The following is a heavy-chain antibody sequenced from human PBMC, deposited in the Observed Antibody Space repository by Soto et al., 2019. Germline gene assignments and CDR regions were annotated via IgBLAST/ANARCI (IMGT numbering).Heavy chain of an antibody. J-gene: IGHJ4*02. V-gene: IGHV3-30*03. Sequence: QVQLVESGGDVVQPGKSLRLSSAASGFPFSSFGLHWVRQAPGKGPEWVAVISADGSQKFYADSVMGRFTISRDNLRNTLFLQMNTLGPADTAVYYCASTSHWGQGTQVTVSS. CDR3: ASTSH. CDR1: GFPFSSFG. CDR2: ISADGSQK.